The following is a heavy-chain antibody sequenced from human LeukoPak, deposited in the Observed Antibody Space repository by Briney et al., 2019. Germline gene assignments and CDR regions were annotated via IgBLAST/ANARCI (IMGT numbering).Heavy chain of an antibody. J-gene: IGHJ4*02. CDR3: ARRYYGSGSFDY. D-gene: IGHD3-10*01. CDR1: GGSISSSSYY. V-gene: IGHV4-39*01. CDR2: IYYSGST. Sequence: SETLSLTCTVSGGSISSSSYYWGWIRQPPGKGLEWIGSIYYSGSTHYYPSLKSRVTISVDTSKNQFSLKLSSVTAADTAVYYCARRYYGSGSFDYWGQGTLVTVSS.